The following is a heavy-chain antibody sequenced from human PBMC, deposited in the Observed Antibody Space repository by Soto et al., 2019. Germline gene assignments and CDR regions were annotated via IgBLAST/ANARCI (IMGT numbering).Heavy chain of an antibody. J-gene: IGHJ6*03. Sequence: ASVKVSCKASGYTFTGYYMHWVRQAPGQGLEWMGWINPNSGGTNYAQKFQGWVTMTRDTSISTAYMELSRLRSDDTAVYYCARDGFPPMVRGVESYYYYMDVWGKGTTVTVSS. CDR3: ARDGFPPMVRGVESYYYYMDV. CDR1: GYTFTGYY. V-gene: IGHV1-2*04. CDR2: INPNSGGT. D-gene: IGHD3-10*01.